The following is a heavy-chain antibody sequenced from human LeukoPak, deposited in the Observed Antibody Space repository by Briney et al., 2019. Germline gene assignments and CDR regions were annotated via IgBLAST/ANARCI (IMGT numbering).Heavy chain of an antibody. Sequence: SETLSLTCSVSGGSISSSSYYWGWIRQPPGKGLEWIGSIHNSGSTYYNPSLKSRVTVSVDRTKNQFSLKLNSVTAADTAMYYCARHVASYDFDHWGQGTLVTVSS. D-gene: IGHD3-3*01. J-gene: IGHJ5*02. CDR2: IHNSGST. V-gene: IGHV4-39*01. CDR3: ARHVASYDFDH. CDR1: GGSISSSSYY.